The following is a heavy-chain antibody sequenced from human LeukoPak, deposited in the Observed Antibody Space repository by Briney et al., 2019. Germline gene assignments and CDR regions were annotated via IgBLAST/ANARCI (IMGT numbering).Heavy chain of an antibody. D-gene: IGHD2-2*02. J-gene: IGHJ5*02. CDR3: ARLCSSTSCYKIRFDP. CDR1: GGSFSGYY. CDR2: INHSGST. V-gene: IGHV4-34*01. Sequence: QPSETLSLTCAVYGGSFSGYYWSWIRQPPGKGLEWIGEINHSGSTNYNPSLKSRVTISVDTSKNQFSLKLRSVTAADTAVYYCARLCSSTSCYKIRFDPWGQGTLVTVYS.